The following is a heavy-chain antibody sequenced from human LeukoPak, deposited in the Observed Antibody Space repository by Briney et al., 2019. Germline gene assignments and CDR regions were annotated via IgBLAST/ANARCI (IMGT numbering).Heavy chain of an antibody. CDR3: AKDMTQFWSGPDY. D-gene: IGHD3-3*01. V-gene: IGHV3-30*18. J-gene: IGHJ4*02. Sequence: GGSLRLSCTASGFTFSSYGMHWVRQAPGKGLEWVAVISYDGSNKYFADSVKGRFTISRDNSKNTLFLQMNSLRAEDTAVYYCAKDMTQFWSGPDYWGQGTLVTVSS. CDR1: GFTFSSYG. CDR2: ISYDGSNK.